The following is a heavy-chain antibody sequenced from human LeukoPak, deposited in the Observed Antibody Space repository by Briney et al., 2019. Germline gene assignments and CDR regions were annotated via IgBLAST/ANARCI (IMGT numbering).Heavy chain of an antibody. J-gene: IGHJ5*02. D-gene: IGHD2-15*01. CDR2: IYFGGRA. Sequence: SPTPSLTRTLFGGSIIRSGFYWGWIRHPPRKGLEWVGTIYFGGRASYNPSLKSRVYISVDTSKNQFCLKLISLTAADPAVSYCARQSNCLVVFNWFDPWGRGTLVAVSS. CDR1: GGSIIRSGFY. CDR3: ARQSNCLVVFNWFDP. V-gene: IGHV4-39*07.